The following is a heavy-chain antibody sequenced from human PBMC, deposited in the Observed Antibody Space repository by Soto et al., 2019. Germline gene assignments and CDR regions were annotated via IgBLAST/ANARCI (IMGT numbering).Heavy chain of an antibody. CDR3: SKEYSSSWEEYYYYGMDV. D-gene: IGHD6-13*01. CDR2: IKSKTDGGTT. Sequence: PGGSLRLSCAASGFTFSNAWMNWVRQAPGKGLEWVGRIKSKTDGGTTDYAAPVKGRFTISRDDSKNTLYLQMNSLKTEDTAVYYCSKEYSSSWEEYYYYGMDVWGQGTTVTVSS. J-gene: IGHJ6*02. CDR1: GFTFSNAW. V-gene: IGHV3-15*07.